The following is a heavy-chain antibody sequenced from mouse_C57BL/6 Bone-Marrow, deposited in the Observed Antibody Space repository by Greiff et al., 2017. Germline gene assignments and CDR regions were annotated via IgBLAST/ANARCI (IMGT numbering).Heavy chain of an antibody. CDR1: GYAFSSSW. CDR3: ARNGGSRPIFDY. Sequence: LEESGPELVKPGASVKISCKASGYAFSSSWMNWVKQRPGKGLEWIGRIYPGDGDTNYNGKFKGKATLTADKSSSTAYMQRSSLTSEDSAVYCCARNGGSRPIFDYWGQGTTLTVSS. V-gene: IGHV1-82*01. J-gene: IGHJ2*01. D-gene: IGHD2-4*01. CDR2: IYPGDGDT.